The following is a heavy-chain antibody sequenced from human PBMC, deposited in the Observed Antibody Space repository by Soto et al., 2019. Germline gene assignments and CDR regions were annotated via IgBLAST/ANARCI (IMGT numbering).Heavy chain of an antibody. V-gene: IGHV4-61*01. D-gene: IGHD3-3*01. CDR1: GGSFKSGSYS. CDR3: ARDFAYFDS. J-gene: IGHJ4*02. CDR2: VYHTERT. Sequence: SETLSLTCTVSGGSFKSGSYSWSWIRQPPGKGLEWIGYVYHTERTSYNPSLKSRVSISMDTSKNQFSLNLDSVAAADTAVYFCARDFAYFDSWGQGTLVTVSS.